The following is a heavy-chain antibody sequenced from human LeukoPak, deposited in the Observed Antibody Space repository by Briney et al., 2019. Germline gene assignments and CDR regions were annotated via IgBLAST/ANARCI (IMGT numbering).Heavy chain of an antibody. CDR3: AKPTGGNQYDAFDI. CDR2: IRYDGSNK. Sequence: PGGSLRLSCAASGFTFSSYGMHWVRQAPGKGLEWVAFIRYDGSNKYYADSVKGRFTISRDNYKNTLYLQMNSLRAEDTAVYFCAKPTGGNQYDAFDIWGQGTMVTVSS. V-gene: IGHV3-30*02. CDR1: GFTFSSYG. D-gene: IGHD4-23*01. J-gene: IGHJ3*02.